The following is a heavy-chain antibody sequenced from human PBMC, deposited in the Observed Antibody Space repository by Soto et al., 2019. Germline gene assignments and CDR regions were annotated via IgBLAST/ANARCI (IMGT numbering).Heavy chain of an antibody. D-gene: IGHD6-13*01. CDR3: AKPPAAGTVPPDAFDI. Sequence: PWGSLRLSCAASGFTFSSYAMSWVRQAPGKGLEWVSAISGSGGSTYYADSVKGRFTISRDNSKNTLYLQMNSLRAEDTAVYYCAKPPAAGTVPPDAFDIWGQGTLVTVSS. CDR1: GFTFSSYA. CDR2: ISGSGGST. J-gene: IGHJ3*02. V-gene: IGHV3-23*01.